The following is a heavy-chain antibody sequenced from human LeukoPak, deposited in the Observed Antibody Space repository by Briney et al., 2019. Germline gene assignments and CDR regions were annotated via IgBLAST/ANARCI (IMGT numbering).Heavy chain of an antibody. D-gene: IGHD1-1*01. V-gene: IGHV3-30*02. Sequence: PGGTLRLSCAASGFTFSNYGIHWVRQAPGKGLKWVAFMRYDGDIKYYADSVRGRFTIFIDNSKNTLHLQMNSLRAEDTAVYYCATAMYILDAFDIWGQGTMVTVSS. CDR3: ATAMYILDAFDI. CDR2: MRYDGDIK. CDR1: GFTFSNYG. J-gene: IGHJ3*02.